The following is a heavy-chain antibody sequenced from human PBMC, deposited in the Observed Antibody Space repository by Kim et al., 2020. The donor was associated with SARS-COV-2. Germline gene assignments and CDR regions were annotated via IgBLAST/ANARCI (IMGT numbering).Heavy chain of an antibody. CDR3: ARRGWCSSTSCYWSDY. V-gene: IGHV4-39*01. D-gene: IGHD2-2*01. CDR1: GGSISSSSYY. CDR2: IYYSGST. Sequence: SETLSLTCTVSGGSISSSSYYWGWIRQPPGKGLEWIGSIYYSGSTYYNPSLKSRVTISVDTSKNQFSLKLSSVTAADTAVYYCARRGWCSSTSCYWSDYWGQGTLVTVSS. J-gene: IGHJ4*02.